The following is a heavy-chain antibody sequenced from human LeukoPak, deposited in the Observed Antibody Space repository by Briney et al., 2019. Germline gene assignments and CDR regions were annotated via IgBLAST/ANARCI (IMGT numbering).Heavy chain of an antibody. CDR1: WGLIRIH. CDR3: ARVAPWFGYGLDY. D-gene: IGHD3-10*01. Sequence: SDPLSLTRSLWWGLIRIHLGLGLPAPAGKALEGIGRIYTSASTNYNPSLKSRVTMSVDTSKNQFSLKLSSVTAADTAVYYCARVAPWFGYGLDYWGQGTLVTVSS. V-gene: IGHV4-59*10. J-gene: IGHJ4*02. CDR2: IYTSAST.